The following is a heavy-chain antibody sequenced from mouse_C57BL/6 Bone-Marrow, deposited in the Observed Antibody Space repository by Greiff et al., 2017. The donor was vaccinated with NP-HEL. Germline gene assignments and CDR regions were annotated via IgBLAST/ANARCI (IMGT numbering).Heavy chain of an antibody. CDR3: AASTVVAGDY. CDR1: GYTFTSYW. J-gene: IGHJ2*01. D-gene: IGHD1-1*01. CDR2: INPRNGGT. V-gene: IGHV1-53*01. Sequence: QVQLQQPGTELVKPGASVKLSCKASGYTFTSYWMHWVKQRPGQGLEWIGNINPRNGGTKYNEKFKSKATLTVDKSSSTAYMQLSSLTSEDPTVYYSAASTVVAGDYWGQGTTLTVSS.